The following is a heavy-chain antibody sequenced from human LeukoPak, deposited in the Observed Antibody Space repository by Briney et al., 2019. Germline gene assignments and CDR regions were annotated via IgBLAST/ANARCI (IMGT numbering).Heavy chain of an antibody. J-gene: IGHJ4*02. Sequence: GGSLRLSCAASGFTFSSYSMNWVRQAPGKGLEWVSSISSSSSYIYYADSVKGRFTISRDNAKNSLYLQMNSLRAEDTAVYYCASTWTRQSHFDYWGQGTLVTVSS. D-gene: IGHD3/OR15-3a*01. CDR1: GFTFSSYS. CDR2: ISSSSSYI. CDR3: ASTWTRQSHFDY. V-gene: IGHV3-21*01.